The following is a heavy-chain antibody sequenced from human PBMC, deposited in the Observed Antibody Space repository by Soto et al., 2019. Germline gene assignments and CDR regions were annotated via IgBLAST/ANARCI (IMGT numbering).Heavy chain of an antibody. D-gene: IGHD3-10*01. CDR3: ATSYGSGYRAFDY. Sequence: QVQLVQSGAEVKKPGSSVKVSCKASGDTFRFYTINWVRQAPGLGLEWVGRINPILSMSNYAQKFQGRVTMPADKSTNTAYMELRSLRSEDTAMYYCATSYGSGYRAFDYWCQGALVTVSS. V-gene: IGHV1-69*02. CDR1: GDTFRFYT. CDR2: INPILSMS. J-gene: IGHJ4*02.